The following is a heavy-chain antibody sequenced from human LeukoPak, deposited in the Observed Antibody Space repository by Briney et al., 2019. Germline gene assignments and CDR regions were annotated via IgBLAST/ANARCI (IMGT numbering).Heavy chain of an antibody. Sequence: SQTLSFTCTAAGGSISSGSYYWSWIRQPAGKGLEWIGRIYTSGSTNYNPSLKSRVTISVDTSKNQFSLKLSSVTAADTAVYYCARDFLTSGYSSSWYFKSYYMDVWGKGTTVTVSS. J-gene: IGHJ6*03. CDR1: GGSISSGSYY. V-gene: IGHV4-61*02. CDR2: IYTSGST. D-gene: IGHD6-13*01. CDR3: ARDFLTSGYSSSWYFKSYYMDV.